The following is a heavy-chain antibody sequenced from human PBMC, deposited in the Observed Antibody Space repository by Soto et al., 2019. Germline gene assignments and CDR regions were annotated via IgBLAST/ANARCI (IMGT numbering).Heavy chain of an antibody. J-gene: IGHJ4*02. CDR1: GFTFSSYA. CDR3: ASDEGASYGDYDVETNYYFDY. D-gene: IGHD4-17*01. CDR2: ISGSGGST. Sequence: GGSLRLSCAASGFTFSSYAMSWVRQAPGKGLEWVSAISGSGGSTYYADSVKGRFTISRDNSKNTLYLQMNSLRAEDTAVYYCASDEGASYGDYDVETNYYFDYWGQGTLVTVSS. V-gene: IGHV3-23*01.